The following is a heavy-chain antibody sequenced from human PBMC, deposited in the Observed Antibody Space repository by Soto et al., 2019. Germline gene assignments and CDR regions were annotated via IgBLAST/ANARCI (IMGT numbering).Heavy chain of an antibody. Sequence: PGGSLRLSCAASGFDFSNAWMTWIRQAPGKGLEWISYISSSGSLIYYADSVKGRFTISRDNAKNSLYLQMNSLRAEDTAIYYCASPVNDYWGQGTLVTVSS. V-gene: IGHV3-11*01. CDR1: GFDFSNAW. CDR3: ASPVNDY. CDR2: ISSSGSLI. D-gene: IGHD4-4*01. J-gene: IGHJ4*02.